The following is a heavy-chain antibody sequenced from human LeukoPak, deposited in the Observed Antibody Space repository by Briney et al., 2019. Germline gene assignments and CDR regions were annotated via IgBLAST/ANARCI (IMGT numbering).Heavy chain of an antibody. V-gene: IGHV3-23*01. CDR1: GFTFSSYA. D-gene: IGHD2-2*02. CDR2: ISGSGGST. Sequence: GGSLRLSCAASGFTFSSYAMSWVRQAPGKGLEWVSAISGSGGSTYYADSVKGRFTISRDNSKNTLYLQMNSLRAEDTAVYYCAKDSGYCSSTSRYISLDAFDIWGQGTMVTVSS. CDR3: AKDSGYCSSTSRYISLDAFDI. J-gene: IGHJ3*02.